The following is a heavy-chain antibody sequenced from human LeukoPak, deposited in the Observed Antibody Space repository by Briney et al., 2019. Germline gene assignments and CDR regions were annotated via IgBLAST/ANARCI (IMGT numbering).Heavy chain of an antibody. D-gene: IGHD3-22*01. CDR2: INHSGST. Sequence: KPSETLSLTCAVYGGSFSGYYWSWIRQPPGKGLEWIGEINHSGSTNYNPSLKSRVTISVDTSKNQFSLKLTSVTAADTAVYYCARPNSSGYPYYFDYWGQGTLVTVSS. CDR1: GGSFSGYY. J-gene: IGHJ4*02. CDR3: ARPNSSGYPYYFDY. V-gene: IGHV4-34*01.